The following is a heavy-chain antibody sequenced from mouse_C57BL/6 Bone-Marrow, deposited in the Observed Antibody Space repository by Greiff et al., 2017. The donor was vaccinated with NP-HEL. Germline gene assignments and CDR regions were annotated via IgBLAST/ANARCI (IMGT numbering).Heavy chain of an antibody. J-gene: IGHJ1*03. CDR3: ARCYGSSHYWYFDV. V-gene: IGHV1-54*01. CDR2: INPGSGGT. CDR1: GYAFTNYL. D-gene: IGHD1-1*01. Sequence: QVQLQQSGAELVRPGTSVKVSCKASGYAFTNYLIEWVKQRPGQGLEWIGVINPGSGGTNYNEKFKGKATLTADKSSSTAYMQLSSLTSEDSAVYFCARCYGSSHYWYFDVWGTGTTVTVSS.